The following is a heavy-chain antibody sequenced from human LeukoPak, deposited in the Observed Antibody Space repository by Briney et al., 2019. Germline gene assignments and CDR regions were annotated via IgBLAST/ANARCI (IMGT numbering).Heavy chain of an antibody. CDR1: GFTFSSKW. Sequence: GGCLSLSCVASGFTFSSKWISWVRQAPGKGLEWVANIKQDGSEIYYVDSVKGRFTISRDNAKNSLYLQMNGLRAEDTAVYYCTGKRSDPWGQGTLVIVSS. CDR3: TGKRSDP. V-gene: IGHV3-7*01. D-gene: IGHD5-24*01. CDR2: IKQDGSEI. J-gene: IGHJ5*02.